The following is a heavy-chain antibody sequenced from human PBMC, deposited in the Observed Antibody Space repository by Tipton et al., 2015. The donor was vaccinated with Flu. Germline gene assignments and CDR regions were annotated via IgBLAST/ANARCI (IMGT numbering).Heavy chain of an antibody. J-gene: IGHJ3*02. V-gene: IGHV4-34*01. CDR3: ARGLGVVVAVAFDI. CDR2: INHSGST. CDR1: GGSFSGYY. D-gene: IGHD2-15*01. Sequence: LRLSCAVYGGSFSGYYWSWIRQPPGKGLEWIGEINHSGSTNYNPSLKSRVTISVDTSKNQFSLKLSSVTAADTAVYYCARGLGVVVAVAFDIWGPRDNDHRLF.